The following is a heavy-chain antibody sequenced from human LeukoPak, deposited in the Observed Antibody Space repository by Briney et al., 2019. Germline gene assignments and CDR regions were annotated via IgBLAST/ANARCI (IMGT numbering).Heavy chain of an antibody. Sequence: ASVKVSCKASGYTFTGYYMHWVRQAPGQGLEWMGWINPNSGGTNCAQKFQGWVTMTRDTSISTAYMELSRLRSDDTAVYYCAISSGYYGSGSFYGGPFVYWGQGTLVTVSS. D-gene: IGHD3-10*01. CDR2: INPNSGGT. V-gene: IGHV1-2*04. J-gene: IGHJ4*02. CDR1: GYTFTGYY. CDR3: AISSGYYGSGSFYGGPFVY.